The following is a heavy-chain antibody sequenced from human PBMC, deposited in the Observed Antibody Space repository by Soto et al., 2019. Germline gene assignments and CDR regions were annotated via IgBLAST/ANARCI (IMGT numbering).Heavy chain of an antibody. CDR3: ARGGGYDFKPFYYYYGMDV. V-gene: IGHV4-34*01. J-gene: IGHJ6*02. CDR2: INHSGST. CDR1: GGSFSGYY. Sequence: TSETLSLTCAVYGGSFSGYYWSWIRQPPGKGLEWIGEINHSGSTNYNPSLKSRVTISVDTSKNQFSLKLSSVTAADTAVYYCARGGGYDFKPFYYYYGMDVWGQGTTVTVSS. D-gene: IGHD5-12*01.